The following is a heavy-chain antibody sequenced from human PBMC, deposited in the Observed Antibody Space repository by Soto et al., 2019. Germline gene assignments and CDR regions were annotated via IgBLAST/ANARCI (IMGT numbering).Heavy chain of an antibody. V-gene: IGHV3-21*01. Sequence: VGSLRLSCAASGFTFSSYSMNWVRQAPGKGLEWVSSISSSSSYIYYADSVKGRFTISRDNAKNSLYLQMNSLRAEDTAVYYCARYYDFWSGYLPVYYYYGMDVWGQGTTVTVS. CDR1: GFTFSSYS. CDR3: ARYYDFWSGYLPVYYYYGMDV. CDR2: ISSSSSYI. D-gene: IGHD3-3*01. J-gene: IGHJ6*02.